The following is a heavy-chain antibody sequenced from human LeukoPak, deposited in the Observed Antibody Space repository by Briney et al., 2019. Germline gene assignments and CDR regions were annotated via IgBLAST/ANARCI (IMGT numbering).Heavy chain of an antibody. V-gene: IGHV1-18*01. J-gene: IGHJ3*02. CDR1: GYTFTSYG. CDR3: ARGQDYGDYDNAFDI. D-gene: IGHD4-17*01. Sequence: ASVKVSCTASGYTFTSYGISWVREAPGQGVEWMGWISAYNGNTNYAQKLQGRVTMTTDTATSTAYMELRSLRSDDTAVYYCARGQDYGDYDNAFDIWGQGTMVTVSS. CDR2: ISAYNGNT.